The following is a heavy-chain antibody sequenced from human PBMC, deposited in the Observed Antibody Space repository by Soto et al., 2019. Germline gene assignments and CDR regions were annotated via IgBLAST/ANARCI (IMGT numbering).Heavy chain of an antibody. Sequence: SLRLSCAASGFTFDDYAMHWVRQAPGKGLEWVSGISWNSGSIGYADSVKGRFTISRDNAKNSLYLQMNSLRAEDTALYYYAKDWSPFKRITMVREYNWFDPWGQETLVTVSS. D-gene: IGHD3-10*01. J-gene: IGHJ5*02. CDR1: GFTFDDYA. CDR2: ISWNSGSI. V-gene: IGHV3-9*01. CDR3: AKDWSPFKRITMVREYNWFDP.